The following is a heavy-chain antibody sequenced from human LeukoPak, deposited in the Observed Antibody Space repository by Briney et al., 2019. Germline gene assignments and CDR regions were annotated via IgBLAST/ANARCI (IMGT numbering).Heavy chain of an antibody. D-gene: IGHD3-3*01. Sequence: GGSLRLSCAASGLTFSDYYMSWIRQAPGKGLEWVSYISSSGSTIYYADSVKGRFTISRDNAKNSPYLQMNSLRAEDTAVYYCARAPGAITMFDYWGQGTLVTVSS. J-gene: IGHJ4*02. V-gene: IGHV3-11*01. CDR2: ISSSGSTI. CDR1: GLTFSDYY. CDR3: ARAPGAITMFDY.